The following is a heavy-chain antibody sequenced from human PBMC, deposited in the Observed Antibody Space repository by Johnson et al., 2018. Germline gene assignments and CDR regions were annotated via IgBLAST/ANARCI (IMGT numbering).Heavy chain of an antibody. CDR3: AKGRSTGWNYYSYGMDV. D-gene: IGHD4-11*01. V-gene: IGHV3-30-3*01. Sequence: QVQLVESGGGVVQPGRSLRLSCAASGFPFSSYAMHWVRQAPGKGLEWVAVISYDGSNKYYADSVKGRFTISRANSKRMLYLQMNSRRAEDTAVYYGAKGRSTGWNYYSYGMDVWGQGTTVTVSS. CDR2: ISYDGSNK. J-gene: IGHJ6*02. CDR1: GFPFSSYA.